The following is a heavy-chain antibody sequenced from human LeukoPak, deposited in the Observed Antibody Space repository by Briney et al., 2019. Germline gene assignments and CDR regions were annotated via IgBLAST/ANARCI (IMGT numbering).Heavy chain of an antibody. Sequence: SVKVSCKASGGTFSSYAISWVRQAPGQGLEWMGGIIPIFGTANYAQKFQGRVTITADGSTSTAYMELSSLRSEDTAVYYCARDSLNDYYDSSGYYYSYFDYWGQGTLVTVSS. J-gene: IGHJ4*02. D-gene: IGHD3-22*01. CDR1: GGTFSSYA. CDR3: ARDSLNDYYDSSGYYYSYFDY. V-gene: IGHV1-69*13. CDR2: IIPIFGTA.